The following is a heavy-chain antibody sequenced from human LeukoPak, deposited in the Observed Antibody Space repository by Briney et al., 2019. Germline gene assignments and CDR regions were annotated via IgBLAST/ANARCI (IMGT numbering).Heavy chain of an antibody. D-gene: IGHD2-21*01. CDR1: GGSVSSGSYY. Sequence: PSETLSLTCTVSGGSVSSGSYYWSWIRQPPGTGLEWIGYIYYSGSTNYNPSLKSRVTISVDTSKNQFSLKLSSVTAADTAVYYCARDMNSFYAFDIWGQGTMVTVSS. J-gene: IGHJ3*02. CDR3: ARDMNSFYAFDI. CDR2: IYYSGST. V-gene: IGHV4-61*01.